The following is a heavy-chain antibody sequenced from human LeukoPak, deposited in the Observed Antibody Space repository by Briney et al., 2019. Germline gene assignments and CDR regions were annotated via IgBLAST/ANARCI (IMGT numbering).Heavy chain of an antibody. V-gene: IGHV1-8*01. J-gene: IGHJ4*02. CDR2: MNPNSGNT. D-gene: IGHD6-19*01. Sequence: ASVKVSFKASGYTFTSCDINWVRQATGQGLEWMGWMNPNSGNTGYGQSFQGRITMTGDISIGTAYMELSNLTSEDTAIYYCTRGSSGRRDNWGQGTLVTVSA. CDR3: TRGSSGRRDN. CDR1: GYTFTSCD.